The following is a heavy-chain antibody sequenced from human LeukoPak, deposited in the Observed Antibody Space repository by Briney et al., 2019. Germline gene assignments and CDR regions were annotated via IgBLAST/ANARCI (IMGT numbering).Heavy chain of an antibody. CDR1: GGSISSGGYY. V-gene: IGHV4-30-2*01. D-gene: IGHD6-13*01. CDR2: IYHSGST. Sequence: SQTLSLTCTVSGGSISSGGYYWSWIRQPPGKGLEWIGYIYHSGSTYYNPSLKSRVTISVDRSKNQFSLKLSSVTAADTAVYYCARISAAGTARYFDYWGQGTLVTVSS. J-gene: IGHJ4*02. CDR3: ARISAAGTARYFDY.